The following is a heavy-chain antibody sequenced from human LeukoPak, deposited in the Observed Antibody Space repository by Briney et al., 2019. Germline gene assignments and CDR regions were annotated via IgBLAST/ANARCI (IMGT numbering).Heavy chain of an antibody. V-gene: IGHV3-7*03. CDR3: AKIAGRRTVAGTDSDY. CDR2: IKQDGSEK. D-gene: IGHD6-19*01. Sequence: GGSLRLSCGASGFTFSSYWMSWVRQAPGKGLEWVGNIKQDGSEKYYVDSVKGRFTISRDNAKNSLYLQMNSLRAEDTAVYYCAKIAGRRTVAGTDSDYWGQGTLVTVSS. CDR1: GFTFSSYW. J-gene: IGHJ4*02.